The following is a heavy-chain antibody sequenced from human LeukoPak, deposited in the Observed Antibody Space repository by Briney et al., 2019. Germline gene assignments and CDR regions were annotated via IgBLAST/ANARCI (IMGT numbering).Heavy chain of an antibody. D-gene: IGHD5-12*01. V-gene: IGHV3-74*01. Sequence: KPGGSLRLSCAASGFPFNAYWMHWVRQAPGKGLVWVSRINSNGSSTNYADSVKGRFTISRDNAKNTLHLQVSSLRAEDTALYYCAKGGATICDNWGQGTLVTVSS. J-gene: IGHJ4*02. CDR3: AKGGATICDN. CDR1: GFPFNAYW. CDR2: INSNGSST.